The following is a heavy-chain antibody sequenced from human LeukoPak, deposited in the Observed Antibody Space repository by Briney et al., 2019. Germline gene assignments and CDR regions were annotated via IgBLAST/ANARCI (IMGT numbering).Heavy chain of an antibody. V-gene: IGHV3-33*01. Sequence: GGSLRLSCAASGFAFSSYGMHWVRQAPGKGLEWVAVIWYDGSNKYYADSVKGRFTISRDNSKNTLYLQMNSLRAEDTAVYYSARDLRTGAYYFDYWGQGTLVTVSS. CDR3: ARDLRTGAYYFDY. D-gene: IGHD3/OR15-3a*01. J-gene: IGHJ4*02. CDR2: IWYDGSNK. CDR1: GFAFSSYG.